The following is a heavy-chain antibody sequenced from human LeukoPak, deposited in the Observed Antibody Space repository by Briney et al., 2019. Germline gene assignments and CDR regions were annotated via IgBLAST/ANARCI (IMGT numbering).Heavy chain of an antibody. CDR2: IIPIFGTA. D-gene: IGHD3-10*01. V-gene: IGHV1-69*13. Sequence: SVKVSCKASGGTFSSYAISRVRQAPGQGLEWMGGIIPIFGTANYAQKFQGRVTITADESTSTAYMELSSLRSEDTAVYYCARGLVGGFGELSDWGQGTLVTVSS. J-gene: IGHJ4*02. CDR1: GGTFSSYA. CDR3: ARGLVGGFGELSD.